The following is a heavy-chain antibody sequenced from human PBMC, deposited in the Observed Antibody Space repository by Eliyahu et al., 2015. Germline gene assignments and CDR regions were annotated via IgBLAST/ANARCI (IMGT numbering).Heavy chain of an antibody. D-gene: IGHD3-10*01. CDR3: ARYVGVGGGEVTAFDI. V-gene: IGHV4-34*01. CDR1: GGSFSGYW. J-gene: IGHJ3*02. CDR2: INHSGST. Sequence: QVQLQQWGAGLXKPSETLSRTCXVXGGSFSGYWWSWIRQPPGKGLEWIGEINHSGSTNYNPSLKSRVTISVDTSKSQFSLRLTSVTAADTAVYYCARYVGVGGGEVTAFDIWGQGTMVTVSS.